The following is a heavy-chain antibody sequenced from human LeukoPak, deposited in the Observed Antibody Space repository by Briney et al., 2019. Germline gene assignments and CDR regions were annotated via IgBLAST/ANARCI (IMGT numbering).Heavy chain of an antibody. Sequence: GGSLRLSCAASGFTFGDYYMTWVRQAPGKGLEWVSYINYDGSATDYADSVKGRFTIYRDNDKKSLYLQMNSLRAEDRAVYYCARGHYGLDVWGQGTSVTVSS. CDR1: GFTFGDYY. J-gene: IGHJ6*02. V-gene: IGHV3-11*01. CDR2: INYDGSAT. CDR3: ARGHYGLDV.